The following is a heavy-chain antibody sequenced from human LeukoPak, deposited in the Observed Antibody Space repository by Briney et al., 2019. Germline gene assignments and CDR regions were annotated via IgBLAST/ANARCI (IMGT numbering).Heavy chain of an antibody. CDR3: AKAYSKTSYYGSGTYYRPNWFDP. V-gene: IGHV3-30*04. CDR2: ISYDGSNK. D-gene: IGHD3-10*01. Sequence: PGGSLRLSCAASGFTFSSYAMHWVRQAPGKGLGWVAVISYDGSNKYYADSVKGRFTISRDNSKNTLYLQMNSLRADDTAVYYCAKAYSKTSYYGSGTYYRPNWFDPCGQGTLVTVSS. J-gene: IGHJ5*02. CDR1: GFTFSSYA.